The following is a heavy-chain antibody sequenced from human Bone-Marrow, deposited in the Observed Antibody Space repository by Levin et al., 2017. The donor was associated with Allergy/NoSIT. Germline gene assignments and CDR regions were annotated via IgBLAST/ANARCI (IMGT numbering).Heavy chain of an antibody. Sequence: SQTLSLPCTVSGGSISSSSYYWGWLRQPPGKGLEWIGTIYYSGSTYYNPSLKSRVTISIDMSKNQFSLKLSSVTAADTAVYYCAREVAYDGPSDYSGMDVWGQGTTVTVSS. J-gene: IGHJ6*02. CDR2: IYYSGST. CDR3: AREVAYDGPSDYSGMDV. D-gene: IGHD5-12*01. V-gene: IGHV4-39*07. CDR1: GGSISSSSYY.